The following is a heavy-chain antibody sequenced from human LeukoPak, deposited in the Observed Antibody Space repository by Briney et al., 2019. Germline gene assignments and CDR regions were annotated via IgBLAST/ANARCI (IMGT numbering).Heavy chain of an antibody. CDR2: ISSSSIYI. V-gene: IGHV3-21*01. CDR1: GFTFNDNT. D-gene: IGHD6-13*01. CDR3: ATGLPSYSSSWYPGY. Sequence: GGSLRLSCAASGFTFNDNTMNWVRQAPGKGLEWVSSISSSSIYIFYADSLKGRFTISRDNAKNSLYLQMNSLRVEDTAVYYCATGLPSYSSSWYPGYWGQGTLVTVSS. J-gene: IGHJ4*02.